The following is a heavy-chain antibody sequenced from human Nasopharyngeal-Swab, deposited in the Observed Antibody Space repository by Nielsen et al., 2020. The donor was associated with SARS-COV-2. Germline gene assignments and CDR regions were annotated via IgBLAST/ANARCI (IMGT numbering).Heavy chain of an antibody. V-gene: IGHV4-38-2*02. CDR2: IYHSGST. CDR3: ARQSRGYSYGYFDY. D-gene: IGHD5-18*01. J-gene: IGHJ4*02. Sequence: SETLSLTCTVSGYSISSGYHWGWIRQPPGKGLEWIGSIYHSGSTYYNPSLKSRVTISVDTSKNQFSLKLSSVTAADTAVYYCARQSRGYSYGYFDYWGQGTLVTVS. CDR1: GYSISSGYH.